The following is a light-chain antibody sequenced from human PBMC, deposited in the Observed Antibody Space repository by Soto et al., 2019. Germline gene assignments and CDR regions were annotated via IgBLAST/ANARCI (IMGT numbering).Light chain of an antibody. CDR3: CSYAGSSTILYV. Sequence: QSALTQPASVSGSPGQSITISCTGTSSDVGSYNLVSWYQQHPGKAPKLMIYEGSKRPSGVSNRFSGSKSGNTASLTISGLQAEAEADYYCCSYAGSSTILYVFGTGTKLTVL. J-gene: IGLJ1*01. CDR1: SSDVGSYNL. CDR2: EGS. V-gene: IGLV2-23*01.